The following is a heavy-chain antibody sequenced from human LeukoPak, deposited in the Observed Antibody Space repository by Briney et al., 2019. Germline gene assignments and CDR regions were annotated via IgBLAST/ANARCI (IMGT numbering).Heavy chain of an antibody. Sequence: GGSLRLSCAASGFTFSSYSMNWVRQAPGKGLEWVSGISWNSGSIGYADSVKGRFTISRDNAKNSLYLQMNSLRAEDTALYYCAKPLTPYGDYASDAFDIWGQGTMVTVSS. CDR1: GFTFSSYS. V-gene: IGHV3-9*01. CDR2: ISWNSGSI. CDR3: AKPLTPYGDYASDAFDI. D-gene: IGHD4-17*01. J-gene: IGHJ3*02.